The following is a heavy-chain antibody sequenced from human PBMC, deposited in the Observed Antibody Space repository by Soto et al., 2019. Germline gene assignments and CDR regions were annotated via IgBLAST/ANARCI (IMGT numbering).Heavy chain of an antibody. CDR1: GFTFSSYS. V-gene: IGHV3-23*01. CDR3: AKDFFLVVDTAMVDD. CDR2: ISGSGGST. Sequence: GSLRLSSAASGFTFSSYSLIWVRQAPGKGLDWVSAISGSGGSTYYADSVKGRFTISRDNSKNTLYLQMNSLRAEDTAVYYCAKDFFLVVDTAMVDDWGQGTLVTVSS. D-gene: IGHD5-18*01. J-gene: IGHJ4*02.